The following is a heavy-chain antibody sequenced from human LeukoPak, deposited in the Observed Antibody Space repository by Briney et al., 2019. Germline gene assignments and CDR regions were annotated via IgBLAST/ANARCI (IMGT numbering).Heavy chain of an antibody. CDR3: ARPYYYDSRIDP. CDR2: MYYSGST. J-gene: IGHJ5*02. CDR1: GGSISSGDYY. V-gene: IGHV4-30-4*01. Sequence: SQTLSLTCTVSGGSISSGDYYWSWIRQPPGKGLEWIAYMYYSGSTYYNPSLKSRVTMSADTSKNQLSLKLSSVTAADTAVHYCARPYYYDSRIDPWGQGILVTVSS. D-gene: IGHD3-22*01.